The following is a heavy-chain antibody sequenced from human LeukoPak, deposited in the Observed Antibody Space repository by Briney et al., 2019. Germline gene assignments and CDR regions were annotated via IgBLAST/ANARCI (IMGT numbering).Heavy chain of an antibody. CDR2: INHSGST. D-gene: IGHD6-19*01. Sequence: SETLSLTCAVYGGSFSGYYWSWIRQPPGKGLEWIGEINHSGSTNYNPSLKSRVTISVDTSKNQFSLKLSSVTAADTAVYYCARCSSGWYGVRYHFDYWGQGTLVTVSS. CDR1: GGSFSGYY. CDR3: ARCSSGWYGVRYHFDY. V-gene: IGHV4-34*01. J-gene: IGHJ4*02.